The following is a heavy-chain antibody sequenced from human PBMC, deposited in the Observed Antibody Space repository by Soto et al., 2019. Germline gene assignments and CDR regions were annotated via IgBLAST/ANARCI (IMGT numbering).Heavy chain of an antibody. J-gene: IGHJ6*02. CDR2: ISGSGGST. CDR3: AKSVGRDGYNYGMDV. D-gene: IGHD1-26*01. V-gene: IGHV3-23*01. Sequence: GGSLRLSCAASGFTFSSYAMSWVRQAPGKGLEWVSAISGSGGSTYYADSVKGRFTISRDNSKNTLYLQMNSLRAEDTAVYYCAKSVGRDGYNYGMDVWGQGTTVTVSS. CDR1: GFTFSSYA.